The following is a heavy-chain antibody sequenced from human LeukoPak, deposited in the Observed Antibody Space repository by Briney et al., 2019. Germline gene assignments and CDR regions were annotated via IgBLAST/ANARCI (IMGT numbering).Heavy chain of an antibody. CDR2: IYYSGST. CDR3: ARGRQFGIQLWPYAFDT. V-gene: IGHV4-39*07. Sequence: SETLSLTCTVSGGSISSSNYYWGWIRQPPGKGLEWIGTIYYSGSTYYNPSLKSRVTMSVDTFKNQFSLKLNSLTAADTAVYYCARGRQFGIQLWPYAFDTWGQGTMVTVPS. J-gene: IGHJ3*02. D-gene: IGHD5-18*01. CDR1: GGSISSSNYY.